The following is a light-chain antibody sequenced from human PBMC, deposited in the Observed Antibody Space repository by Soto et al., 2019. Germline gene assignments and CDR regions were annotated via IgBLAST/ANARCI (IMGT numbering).Light chain of an antibody. J-gene: IGLJ1*01. CDR1: SSDVGGYNY. CDR2: DVS. V-gene: IGLV2-14*03. CDR3: SSYTSSNTEV. Sequence: QSALSQPASVSGSPGQSITISCTGTSSDVGGYNYVSWYQHHPGKAPKLMMYDVSTRPSGVSNRFSGSKSGNTASLTISGLQAEDEADYYCSSYTSSNTEVFGTGTKVTVL.